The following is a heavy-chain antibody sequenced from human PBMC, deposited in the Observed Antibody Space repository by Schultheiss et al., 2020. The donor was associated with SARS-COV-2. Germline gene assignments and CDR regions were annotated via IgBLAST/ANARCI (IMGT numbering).Heavy chain of an antibody. CDR2: ISGSGGST. Sequence: GGSLRLSCAASGFTFNSYAMSWVRQAPGKGLEWVSAISGSGGSTYYADSVKGRFTISRDNSQNTLYLQMNSLTAEDTAVYFCAPNSLNPLQYWGQGTLVTVSS. CDR3: APNSLNPLQY. D-gene: IGHD2/OR15-2a*01. J-gene: IGHJ4*02. CDR1: GFTFNSYA. V-gene: IGHV3-23*01.